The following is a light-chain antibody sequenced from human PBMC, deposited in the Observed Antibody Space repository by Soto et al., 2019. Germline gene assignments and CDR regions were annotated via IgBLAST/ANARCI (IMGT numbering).Light chain of an antibody. CDR3: CSYAGSRYV. V-gene: IGLV2-11*01. Sequence: QSVLTQPRSVSGSPGQSVTISCTGTSSDVGGYNYVSWYQQHPGKAPKLMIYDVSKRPSGVPDRFSGSKSGNTASLTISGLQAEYEADYYCCSYAGSRYVFGTGTKLTVL. CDR2: DVS. J-gene: IGLJ1*01. CDR1: SSDVGGYNY.